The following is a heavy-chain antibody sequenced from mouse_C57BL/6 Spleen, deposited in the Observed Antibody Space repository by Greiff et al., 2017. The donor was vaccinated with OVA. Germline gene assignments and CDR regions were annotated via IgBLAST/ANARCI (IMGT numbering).Heavy chain of an antibody. J-gene: IGHJ2*01. D-gene: IGHD1-1*01. CDR3: ARWDYGSPFDY. CDR2: IDPSDSYT. Sequence: VQLQQPGAELVMPGASVQLSCKASGYTFTSYWMHWVKQRPGQGLEWIGEIDPSDSYTNYNQKFKGKSTLTVDKSSSTAYMQLSSLTSEDSAVYYCARWDYGSPFDYWGQGTTLTVSS. CDR1: GYTFTSYW. V-gene: IGHV1-69*01.